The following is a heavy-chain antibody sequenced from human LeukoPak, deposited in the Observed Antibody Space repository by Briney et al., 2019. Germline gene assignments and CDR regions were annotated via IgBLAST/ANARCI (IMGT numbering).Heavy chain of an antibody. CDR3: ARDRWDIVLVPAAREIDY. J-gene: IGHJ4*02. CDR1: GFTFSSYS. CDR2: ISSSSSYI. Sequence: GGSLRLSCAASGFTFSSYSMNWVRQAPGKGLEWVSSISSSSSYIYYADSVKGRFTISRDNAKNSLYLQMNSLRAEDTAVYYCARDRWDIVLVPAAREIDYWGQGTLVTVSS. D-gene: IGHD2-2*01. V-gene: IGHV3-21*01.